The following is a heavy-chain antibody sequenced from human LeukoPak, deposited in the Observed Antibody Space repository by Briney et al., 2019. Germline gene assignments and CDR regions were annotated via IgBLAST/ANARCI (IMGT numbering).Heavy chain of an antibody. D-gene: IGHD3-3*01. CDR2: IYYSGST. J-gene: IGHJ5*02. Sequence: SETLSLTCAVYGGSFSGYYWGWIRQPPGKGLEWIGSIYYSGSTYYNPSLKSRVTISVDTSKNQFSLKLSSVTAADTAVYYCARGLNYDFWSGGKGWFDPWGQGTLVTVSS. CDR1: GGSFSGYY. V-gene: IGHV4-34*01. CDR3: ARGLNYDFWSGGKGWFDP.